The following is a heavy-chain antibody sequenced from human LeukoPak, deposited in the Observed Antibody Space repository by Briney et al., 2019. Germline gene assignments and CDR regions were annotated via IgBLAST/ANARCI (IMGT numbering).Heavy chain of an antibody. D-gene: IGHD3-22*01. Sequence: SVKVSCKASGGTFSSYAISWVRQAPGQGLEWMGGIIPIFGTANYAQKFQGRVTITADESTSTAYMELSSLRSEDTAVYYCARDQYESNVHYYYYGADVWGQGTTVIVSS. V-gene: IGHV1-69*01. CDR2: IIPIFGTA. J-gene: IGHJ6*02. CDR1: GGTFSSYA. CDR3: ARDQYESNVHYYYYGADV.